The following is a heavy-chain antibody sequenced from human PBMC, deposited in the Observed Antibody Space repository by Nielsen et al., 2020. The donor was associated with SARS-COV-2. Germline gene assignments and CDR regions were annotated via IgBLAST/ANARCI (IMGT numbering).Heavy chain of an antibody. CDR2: INPNSGGT. CDR3: IAARPRPGNWFDP. V-gene: IGHV1-2*06. D-gene: IGHD6-6*01. CDR1: GHTFTGYY. Sequence: ASVKVSCKASGHTFTGYYMHWVRQAPGQGLEWMGRINPNSGGTNYAQKFQGRVTMTRDTSISTAYMELSRLRSDDTAVYYCIAARPRPGNWFDPWGQGTLVTVSS. J-gene: IGHJ5*02.